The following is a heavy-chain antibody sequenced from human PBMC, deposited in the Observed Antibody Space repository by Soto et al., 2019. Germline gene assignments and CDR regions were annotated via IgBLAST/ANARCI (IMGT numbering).Heavy chain of an antibody. CDR1: GGLFSSFA. CDR2: IIPVVGTT. J-gene: IGHJ4*02. Sequence: SVKVSCKDSGGLFSSFAISWVRQAPGQGLEWMGGIIPVVGTTNYAQKFQGRVTITADESTNTAYMELSSLTSDDTAMYYCAGGGGPYVWFHEFWDQGTQVTVSS. D-gene: IGHD3-16*01. V-gene: IGHV1-69*13. CDR3: AGGGGPYVWFHEF.